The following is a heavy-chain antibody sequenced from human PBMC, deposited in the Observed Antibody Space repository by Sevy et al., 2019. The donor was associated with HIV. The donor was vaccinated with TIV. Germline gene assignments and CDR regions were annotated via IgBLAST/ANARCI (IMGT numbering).Heavy chain of an antibody. Sequence: GGSLRLSCAASGFTFSDYYMSWIRQAPGKGLEWVSYISSSGSTIYYADSVKGRFTISWDNAKNSLYLQMNSMRAEDTAVYYCARPRRYDILTGYYPSDGMDVWGQGTTVTVSS. J-gene: IGHJ6*02. CDR3: ARPRRYDILTGYYPSDGMDV. D-gene: IGHD3-9*01. V-gene: IGHV3-11*01. CDR1: GFTFSDYY. CDR2: ISSSGSTI.